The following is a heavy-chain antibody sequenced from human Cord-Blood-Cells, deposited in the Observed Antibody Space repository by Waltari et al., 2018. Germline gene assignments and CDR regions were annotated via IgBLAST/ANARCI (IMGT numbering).Heavy chain of an antibody. CDR2: ISYDGSNK. CDR1: GFTFSSYA. CDR3: ARAAPEYYYYYGMDV. J-gene: IGHJ6*02. Sequence: QVQLVESGGGVVQPGRSLRLSCAASGFTFSSYAMHWVRQAPGKGLEWVAVISYDGSNKYYADSVKGRFTISRDNSKNTLYLQMNSLRAEDTAVYYCARAAPEYYYYYGMDVWGQGTKV. V-gene: IGHV3-30*04.